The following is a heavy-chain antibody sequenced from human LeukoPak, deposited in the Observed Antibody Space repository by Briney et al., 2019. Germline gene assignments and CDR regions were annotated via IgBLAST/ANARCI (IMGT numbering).Heavy chain of an antibody. CDR2: INHSGST. CDR1: GGSFSGYY. V-gene: IGHV4-34*01. Sequence: SETLSLTCAVYGGSFSGYYWSWIRQPPGKGLEWIGEINHSGSTNHNPSLKSRVTISVDTSKNQFSLKLSSVTAADTAVYYCARRSPSSDIVVVPAAIRSTNWFDPWGQGTLVTVSS. CDR3: ARRSPSSDIVVVPAAIRSTNWFDP. D-gene: IGHD2-2*02. J-gene: IGHJ5*02.